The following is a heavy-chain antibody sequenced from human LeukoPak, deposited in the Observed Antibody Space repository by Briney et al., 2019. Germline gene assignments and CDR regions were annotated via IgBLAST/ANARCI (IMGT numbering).Heavy chain of an antibody. Sequence: GGSLRLSCAASGFTFSDHYMSWIRQAPGKGLEWVSYISHTGTTMYYADSVKGRFTLSRDNARNSLYLQMNSLRAEDTAVYYCAKDLHYGSADYWGQGTLVTVSS. CDR1: GFTFSDHY. CDR3: AKDLHYGSADY. D-gene: IGHD3-10*01. CDR2: ISHTGTTM. V-gene: IGHV3-11*04. J-gene: IGHJ4*02.